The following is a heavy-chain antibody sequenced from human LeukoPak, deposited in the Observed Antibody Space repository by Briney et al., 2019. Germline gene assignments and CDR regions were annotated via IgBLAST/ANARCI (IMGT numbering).Heavy chain of an antibody. J-gene: IGHJ3*01. D-gene: IGHD6-13*01. CDR1: GGSISSYY. CDR2: VYYTGST. V-gene: IGHV4-59*01. Sequence: XETLSLTCTVSGGSISSYYWSWVRQPPGKGLEWIGFVYYTGSTNYSPSLTSRVTISVDTSRNQFSLKLRSVTAADTAVYYCARISSSNWYNERGAFDVWGQGTMVTVSS. CDR3: ARISSSNWYNERGAFDV.